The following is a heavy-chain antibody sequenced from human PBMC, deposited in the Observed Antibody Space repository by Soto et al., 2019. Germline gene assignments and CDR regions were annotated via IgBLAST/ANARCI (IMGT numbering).Heavy chain of an antibody. CDR2: IIPIFGTA. Sequence: QVQLVQSGAEVKKPGSSVKVSCKASGGTFSSYAISWVRQAPGQGLEWMGGIIPIFGTANYAQKFQGRVTITSDESTSIGDMELSSVRSEDTAVYYCARAFTMNAADLFDYWGQGTLVTVSS. CDR1: GGTFSSYA. CDR3: ARAFTMNAADLFDY. J-gene: IGHJ4*02. V-gene: IGHV1-69*05. D-gene: IGHD3-3*01.